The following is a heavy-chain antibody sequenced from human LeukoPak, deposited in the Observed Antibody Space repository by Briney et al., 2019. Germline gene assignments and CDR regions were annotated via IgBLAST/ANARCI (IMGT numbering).Heavy chain of an antibody. Sequence: GGSLRLSCAASGLTFSSYAMHWVRQAPGKGLEWVAVISYDGSNDYYADSVKGRFTISRDHSRNTLYLQMNSLRAADTAVYYCARAGWMATISHPLDYWGQGTLVTVSS. V-gene: IGHV3-30-3*01. D-gene: IGHD5-24*01. CDR1: GLTFSSYA. CDR2: ISYDGSND. CDR3: ARAGWMATISHPLDY. J-gene: IGHJ4*02.